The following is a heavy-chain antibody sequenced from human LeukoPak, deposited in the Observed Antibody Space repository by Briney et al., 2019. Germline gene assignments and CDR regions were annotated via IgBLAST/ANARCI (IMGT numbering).Heavy chain of an antibody. CDR1: GGSISSGSYY. V-gene: IGHV4-61*02. CDR3: AREGDDYNYRDYFDY. D-gene: IGHD5-24*01. J-gene: IGHJ4*02. CDR2: IYTSGST. Sequence: SETLSLTCTVSGGSISSGSYYWSWIRQPAGKGLEWIGRIYTSGSTNYNPSLKSRVTISVDTSKNQFSLKLSSVTAADTAVYCCAREGDDYNYRDYFDYWGQGTLVTVSS.